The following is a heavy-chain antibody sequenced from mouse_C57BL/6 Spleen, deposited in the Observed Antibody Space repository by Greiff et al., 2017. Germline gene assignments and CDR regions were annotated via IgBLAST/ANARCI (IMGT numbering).Heavy chain of an antibody. CDR1: GYTFTDYE. J-gene: IGHJ4*01. Sequence: QVQLKQSGAELVRPGASVTLSCKASGYTFTDYEMHWVKQTPVHGLEWIGAIDPEPGGTAYNQKFKGKAILTADKSSSTAYMELRSLTSEDSAVYYCTRRDGPYAMDYWGQGTSVTVSS. D-gene: IGHD2-3*01. CDR3: TRRDGPYAMDY. CDR2: IDPEPGGT. V-gene: IGHV1-15*01.